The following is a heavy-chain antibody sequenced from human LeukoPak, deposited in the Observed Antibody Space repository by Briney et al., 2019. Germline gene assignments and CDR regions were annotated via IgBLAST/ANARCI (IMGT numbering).Heavy chain of an antibody. CDR2: INPNSGGT. V-gene: IGHV1-2*02. CDR1: GYTFSNYF. Sequence: SVKVSCKASGYTFSNYFIHWVRQPPGQELEWMGWINPNSGGTNYAQKFQGRVTMTRDTSISTAHMDLSSLKSDDTAVYYCARAHIGNDLFIDYWGQGTLVTVSS. D-gene: IGHD2-21*01. J-gene: IGHJ4*02. CDR3: ARAHIGNDLFIDY.